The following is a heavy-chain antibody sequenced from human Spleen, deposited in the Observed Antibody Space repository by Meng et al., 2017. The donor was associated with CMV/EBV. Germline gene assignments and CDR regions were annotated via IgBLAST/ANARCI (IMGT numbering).Heavy chain of an antibody. J-gene: IGHJ4*02. CDR2: IYYRGST. Sequence: QLHLQESGPGLVKPSETLPLTGTISGGSITSSSFNWGRVRQRPGKGLEWIGSIYYRGSTNYNPSLKRRISMSVDMSKNQFSLKVNAVTAADTAIYYCVISSHNWGQGTLVTVSS. D-gene: IGHD3-3*02. V-gene: IGHV4-39*07. CDR3: VISSHN. CDR1: GGSITSSSFN.